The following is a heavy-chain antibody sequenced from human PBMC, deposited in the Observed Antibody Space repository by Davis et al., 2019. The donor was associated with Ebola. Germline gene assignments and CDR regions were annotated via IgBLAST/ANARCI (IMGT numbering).Heavy chain of an antibody. CDR1: GGSFSGYY. CDR3: ARDMYYYDSSGYHRGAFDI. J-gene: IGHJ3*02. CDR2: INHSGST. D-gene: IGHD3-22*01. Sequence: SETLSLTCAVYGGSFSGYYWSWIRQPPGKGLEWIGEINHSGSTNYNPSLKSRVTISVDTSKNQFSLKLSSVTAADTAVYYCARDMYYYDSSGYHRGAFDIWGQGTMVTVSS. V-gene: IGHV4-34*01.